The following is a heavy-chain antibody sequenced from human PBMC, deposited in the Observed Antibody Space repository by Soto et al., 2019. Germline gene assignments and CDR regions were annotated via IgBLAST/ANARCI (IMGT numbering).Heavy chain of an antibody. CDR1: GGSISTSRSY. V-gene: IGHV4-39*01. J-gene: IGHJ5*02. Sequence: QLQLLESGPGLVKASETLSLTCNVSGGSISTSRSYWAWIRQPPGKGLEWLANIFYSGSTYYNPSLASRVTGSVDTAKNESSLKLRSVTAADTAVYYCARQPTTGDTDLWFDPWGQGTLVTVSS. CDR3: ARQPTTGDTDLWFDP. D-gene: IGHD2-21*01. CDR2: IFYSGST.